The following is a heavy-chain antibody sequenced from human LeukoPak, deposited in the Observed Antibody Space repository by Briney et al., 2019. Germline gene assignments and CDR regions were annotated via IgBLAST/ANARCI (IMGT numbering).Heavy chain of an antibody. V-gene: IGHV6-1*01. CDR1: GDSVSNNNAA. CDR2: TYYRSKWYK. Sequence: SQTLSLTCAISGDSVSNNNAAWNWIRQSPSRGLEWLGRTYYRSKWYKSYAVSVKSRITINPDTSKNQFSLQLNSVSPEDTAVYYCARTDSGWLDYWGQGTLVTVSS. D-gene: IGHD6-19*01. CDR3: ARTDSGWLDY. J-gene: IGHJ4*02.